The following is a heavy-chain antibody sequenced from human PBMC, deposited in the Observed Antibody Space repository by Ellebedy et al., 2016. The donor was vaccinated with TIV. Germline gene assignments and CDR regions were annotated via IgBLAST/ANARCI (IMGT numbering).Heavy chain of an antibody. CDR1: GFTFSSYS. CDR3: AREPTTVALNLFDP. CDR2: ISSSSIYI. Sequence: GESLKISXAASGFTFSSYSMNWVRQAPGKGLEWVSSISSSSIYIYYADSVKGRFTISRDNAKNSLYLQMNSLRAEDTAVYYCAREPTTVALNLFDPWGQGTLVTVSS. J-gene: IGHJ5*02. V-gene: IGHV3-21*01. D-gene: IGHD4-23*01.